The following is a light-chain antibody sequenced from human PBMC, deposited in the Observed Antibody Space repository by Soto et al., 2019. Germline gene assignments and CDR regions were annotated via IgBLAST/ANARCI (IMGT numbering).Light chain of an antibody. CDR2: EVS. CDR1: SSDVGGYNY. CDR3: SSYTSSNTRYV. Sequence: QSALTQPASVSGSPGQSITISCTGTSSDVGGYNYVSWYQQHPGKAPKLMIYEVSNRPSGVSNRFSGSKSANTACLTISGLQAEDEADYFCSSYTSSNTRYVFGTGTKLTVL. J-gene: IGLJ1*01. V-gene: IGLV2-14*01.